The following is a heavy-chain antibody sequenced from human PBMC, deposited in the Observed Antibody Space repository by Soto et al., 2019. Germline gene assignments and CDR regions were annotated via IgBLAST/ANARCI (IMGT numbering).Heavy chain of an antibody. Sequence: QVQLVQSGAEVQKPGSSVKVSCKAPGGTFSTYAISWVRQAPGQGLEWMGGVIPIFGTPKYAQKFQGRVTITEDESTSTGYMELRSLRSEDTAVYYCARSQGGSSSLDIYYYYYYGMDVWGQGTTVTVSS. CDR2: VIPIFGTP. D-gene: IGHD2-15*01. V-gene: IGHV1-69*01. CDR3: ARSQGGSSSLDIYYYYYYGMDV. J-gene: IGHJ6*02. CDR1: GGTFSTYA.